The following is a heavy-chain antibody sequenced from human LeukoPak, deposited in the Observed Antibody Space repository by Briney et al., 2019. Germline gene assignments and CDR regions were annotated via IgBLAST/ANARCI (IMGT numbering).Heavy chain of an antibody. D-gene: IGHD3-3*01. CDR2: IYYSGST. CDR1: GGSISSYY. CDR3: ARGHVLRFLEWSTSRNYYYGMDV. Sequence: PSETLSLTCTVSGGSISSYYWSWIRQPPGKGLEWIGYIYYSGSTNYNPSLKSRVTISVDTSKNQFSLKLSSVTAADTAVYYCARGHVLRFLEWSTSRNYYYGMDVWGQGTTVTVSS. J-gene: IGHJ6*02. V-gene: IGHV4-59*01.